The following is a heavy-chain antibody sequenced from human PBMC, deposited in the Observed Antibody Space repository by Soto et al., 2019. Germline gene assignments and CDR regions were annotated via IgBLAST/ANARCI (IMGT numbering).Heavy chain of an antibody. CDR1: GFTFSSYA. CDR2: ISGSGGST. J-gene: IGHJ5*01. CDR3: AKSLMVYAIPEGWFDY. V-gene: IGHV3-23*01. Sequence: GGSLRLSCAASGFTFSSYAMSWVRQAPGKGLEWVSAISGSGGSTYYADSVKGRFTISRDNSKNTLYLQMNSLRAEDTAVYYCAKSLMVYAIPEGWFDYWGQGTLVTVSS. D-gene: IGHD2-8*01.